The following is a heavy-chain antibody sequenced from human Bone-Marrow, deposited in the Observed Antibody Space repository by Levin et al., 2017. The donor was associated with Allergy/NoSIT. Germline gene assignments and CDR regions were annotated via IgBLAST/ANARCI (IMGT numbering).Heavy chain of an antibody. J-gene: IGHJ4*02. CDR2: IGTAGDT. CDR3: ARAAGREGFDY. Sequence: GESLKISCAASGFTFSSYDMHWVRQATGKGLEWVSAIGTAGDTYYPGSVKGRFTISRENAKNSLYLQMNSLRAGDTAVYYCARAAGREGFDYWGQGTLVTVSS. V-gene: IGHV3-13*01. CDR1: GFTFSSYD. D-gene: IGHD1-26*01.